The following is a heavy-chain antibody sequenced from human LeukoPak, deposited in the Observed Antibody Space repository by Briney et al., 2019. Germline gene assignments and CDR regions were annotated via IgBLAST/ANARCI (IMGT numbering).Heavy chain of an antibody. V-gene: IGHV4-30-4*01. CDR2: MYYSGST. J-gene: IGHJ5*02. CDR3: ARPYYYDSRIDP. Sequence: SETLSLTCTVSGGSISSGDYYWSWIRQPPGKGLEWIAYMYYSGSTYYNPSLKSRVTMSADTSRNQLSLKLSSVTAADTAVYYCARPYYYDSRIDPWGQGILVTVSS. D-gene: IGHD3-22*01. CDR1: GGSISSGDYY.